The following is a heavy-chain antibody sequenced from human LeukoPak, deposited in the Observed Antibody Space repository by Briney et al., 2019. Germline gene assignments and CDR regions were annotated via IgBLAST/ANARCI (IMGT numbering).Heavy chain of an antibody. Sequence: GGSLRLSCAASGLTFSSYSMNWVRQAPGKGLEWVSSISSSSSYIYYADSVKGRFTISRDNAKNSLYLQMNSLRAEDTAVYYCARVSRDGYNSGAYYFDYWGQGTLVTVSS. J-gene: IGHJ4*02. CDR2: ISSSSSYI. CDR1: GLTFSSYS. CDR3: ARVSRDGYNSGAYYFDY. V-gene: IGHV3-21*01. D-gene: IGHD5-24*01.